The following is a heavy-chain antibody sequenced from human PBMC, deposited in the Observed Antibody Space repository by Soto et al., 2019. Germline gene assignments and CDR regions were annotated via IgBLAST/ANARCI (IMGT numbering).Heavy chain of an antibody. D-gene: IGHD1-1*01. CDR3: ASQLETRNYYYYYGMDV. V-gene: IGHV5-51*01. CDR2: IYPGDSDT. Sequence: PGASLKISCKGSGYSFTSYWIGWVRQMPGKGLEWMGIIYPGDSDTRYSPSFQGQVTISADKSISTAYLQWSSLKASDTAMYYCASQLETRNYYYYYGMDVWGQGTTVTVSS. CDR1: GYSFTSYW. J-gene: IGHJ6*02.